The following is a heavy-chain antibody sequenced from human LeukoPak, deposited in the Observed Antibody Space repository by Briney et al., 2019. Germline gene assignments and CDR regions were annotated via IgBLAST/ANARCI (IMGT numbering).Heavy chain of an antibody. Sequence: GGSLRLSCAASGFTFSSYAMSWVRQAPGKGLEWVSFIYSDNTHYSDSVKGRFTISRDNSKNTLYLQMNSLRAEDTAVYYCASQLFDLWGRGTLVTVSS. CDR2: IYSDNT. J-gene: IGHJ2*01. CDR3: ASQLFDL. V-gene: IGHV3-23*03. D-gene: IGHD1-1*01. CDR1: GFTFSSYA.